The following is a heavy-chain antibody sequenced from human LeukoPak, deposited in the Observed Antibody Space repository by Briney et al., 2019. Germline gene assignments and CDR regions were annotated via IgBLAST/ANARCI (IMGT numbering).Heavy chain of an antibody. CDR1: GFSFSTYS. D-gene: IGHD3-16*02. V-gene: IGHV3-48*01. CDR3: ARDGYDSVWGSYRYRYFFDY. J-gene: IGHJ4*02. CDR2: ISRSSTTI. Sequence: GGSLRLSCAASGFSFSTYSMNWVRQAPGKGLEWVSYISRSSTTIYYADSVKGRFTVSRDNDKNSLYLQMNSLRVEDTAVYYCARDGYDSVWGSYRYRYFFDYWGQGTLVTVSS.